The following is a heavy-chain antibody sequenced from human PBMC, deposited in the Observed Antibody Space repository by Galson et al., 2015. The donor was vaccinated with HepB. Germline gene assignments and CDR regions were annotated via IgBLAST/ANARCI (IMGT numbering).Heavy chain of an antibody. V-gene: IGHV1-3*01. CDR3: ARYGEGDDVYYYYGMDV. CDR1: GYTFTSYA. J-gene: IGHJ6*02. D-gene: IGHD3-10*01. Sequence: SVKVSCKASGYTFTSYAMHWVRQAPGQRLEWMGWINAGNGNTKYSQKFQGRVTITRDTSASTAYMELSSLRSEDTAVYYCARYGEGDDVYYYYGMDVWGQGTTVTVSS. CDR2: INAGNGNT.